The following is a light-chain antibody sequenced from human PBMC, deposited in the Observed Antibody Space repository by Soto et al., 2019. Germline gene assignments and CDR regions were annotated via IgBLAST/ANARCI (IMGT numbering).Light chain of an antibody. V-gene: IGKV3-15*01. CDR3: QQYNNWPPIT. CDR1: QSVSSK. Sequence: EILLTHSPSTLSVSPGERATLSCRSSQSVSSKLAWYQQKPGQAPRLLIYGASTRATGIPARFSGSGSGTEFTLTISSLQSEDFAVYYCQQYNNWPPITFGQGARWRL. J-gene: IGKJ5*01. CDR2: GAS.